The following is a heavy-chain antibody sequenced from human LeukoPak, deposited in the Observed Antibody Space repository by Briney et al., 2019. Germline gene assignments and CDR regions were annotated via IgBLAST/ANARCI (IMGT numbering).Heavy chain of an antibody. V-gene: IGHV3-48*03. J-gene: IGHJ4*02. CDR2: ISSSGSTI. D-gene: IGHD6-19*01. CDR1: GFTFSSYE. Sequence: PGGSLRLSCAASGFTFSSYELNWVRQAPGKGLEWVSYISSSGSTIYYADSVKGRFTISRGNAKNSLYLQMNSLRAEDTAFYYCARGHHGWYSDLYYFDYWGQGTLVTVSS. CDR3: ARGHHGWYSDLYYFDY.